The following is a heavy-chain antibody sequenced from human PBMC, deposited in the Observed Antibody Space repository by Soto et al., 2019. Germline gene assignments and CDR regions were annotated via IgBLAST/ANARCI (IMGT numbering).Heavy chain of an antibody. CDR3: TRDRWFGELEGKWFDP. V-gene: IGHV3-11*01. CDR2: ISISGTTI. D-gene: IGHD3-10*01. CDR1: GFTFSDYY. J-gene: IGHJ5*02. Sequence: QVQLVESGGGLVQPGGSLRLSCAASGFTFSDYYMSWIRQAPGKGLEWVSKISISGTTIYYADSVKGRFTISRDNAKKSLYLQMNSLRAEDTAVYYCTRDRWFGELEGKWFDPWGQGTLVAVSS.